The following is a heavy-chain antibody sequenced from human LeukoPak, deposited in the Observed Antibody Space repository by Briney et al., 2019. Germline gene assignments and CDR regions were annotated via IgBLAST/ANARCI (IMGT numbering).Heavy chain of an antibody. Sequence: ASVKVSCKVSGYTLTELSMHWVRQAPGKGLEWMGGFDPEDGETIYAQKFKGRVTMTEDTSTDTAYMELSSLRSEDTAVYYCATVESTVVTYFDYWGQGTLVTVSS. CDR1: GYTLTELS. CDR3: ATVESTVVTYFDY. V-gene: IGHV1-24*01. D-gene: IGHD4-23*01. J-gene: IGHJ4*02. CDR2: FDPEDGET.